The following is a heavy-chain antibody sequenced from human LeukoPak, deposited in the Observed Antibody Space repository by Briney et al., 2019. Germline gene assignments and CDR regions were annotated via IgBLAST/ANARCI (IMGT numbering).Heavy chain of an antibody. V-gene: IGHV3-49*04. J-gene: IGHJ5*02. CDR2: IRSKAYGGTT. D-gene: IGHD6-13*01. CDR3: ARVGSIAAAGHVYNWFDP. Sequence: GRSLRLSCTASGFTFGDYAMSWVRQAPGKGLEWVGFIRSKAYGGTTEYAASVKGRFTISRDNAKNSLYLQMNSLRAEDTAVYYCARVGSIAAAGHVYNWFDPWGQGTLVTVSS. CDR1: GFTFGDYA.